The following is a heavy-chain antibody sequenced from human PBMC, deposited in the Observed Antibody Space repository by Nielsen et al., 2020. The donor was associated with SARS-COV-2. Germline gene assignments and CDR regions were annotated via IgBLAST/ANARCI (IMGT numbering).Heavy chain of an antibody. Sequence: GESLKISCAASGFTFDDYAMHWVRQAPGKGLEWVSGINWNGGSTGYADSVKGRFTISRDNAKNSLYLQMNSLRAEDTALYHCATLAMDRMSYYYYGMDVWGQGTTVTVSS. D-gene: IGHD5-18*01. CDR1: GFTFDDYA. CDR2: INWNGGST. CDR3: ATLAMDRMSYYYYGMDV. J-gene: IGHJ6*02. V-gene: IGHV3-20*01.